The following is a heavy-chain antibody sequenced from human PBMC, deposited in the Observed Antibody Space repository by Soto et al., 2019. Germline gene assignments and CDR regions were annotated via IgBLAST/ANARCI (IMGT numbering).Heavy chain of an antibody. CDR1: GASIYTYY. CDR2: ISDGGST. J-gene: IGHJ5*02. V-gene: IGHV4-59*01. Sequence: SETLSLTCNVSGASIYTYYWNWIRQSPGKGLEWIGYISDGGSTNYNPSLKSRVTISVDTSKNQFSLKLSSVTAADTAVYYCARESRDGYNPEWFDPWGQGTLVLVS. D-gene: IGHD5-12*01. CDR3: ARESRDGYNPEWFDP.